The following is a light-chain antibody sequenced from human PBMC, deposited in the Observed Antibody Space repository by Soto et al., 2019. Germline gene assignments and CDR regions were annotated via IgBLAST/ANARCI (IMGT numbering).Light chain of an antibody. J-gene: IGLJ2*01. CDR1: NGHSSYA. Sequence: QPVLTQSPSASASLGASVKLTCTLRNGHSSYAIAWHQQQPEKGPRYLMKLNSDGSHSKGDGIPDRFSGSSSGAERYLTISSLQSEDEADYYCQTWGTGIHVVFGGGTKLTVL. CDR2: LNSDGSH. CDR3: QTWGTGIHVV. V-gene: IGLV4-69*01.